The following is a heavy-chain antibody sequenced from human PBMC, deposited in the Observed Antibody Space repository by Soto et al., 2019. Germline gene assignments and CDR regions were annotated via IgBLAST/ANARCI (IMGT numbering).Heavy chain of an antibody. CDR3: ARTDYYDILTGYRAYYYYGMDV. J-gene: IGHJ6*02. Sequence: SETLSLTCTVSGGSISSYYWSWIRQPPGKGLEWIGYIYYSGSTNYNPSGGSTSYAQKFQGRVTMTRDTSTSTVYMELSSLRSEDTAVYYCARTDYYDILTGYRAYYYYGMDVWGQGTTVTVSS. V-gene: IGHV4-59*01. D-gene: IGHD3-9*01. CDR2: IYYSGST. CDR1: GGSISSYY.